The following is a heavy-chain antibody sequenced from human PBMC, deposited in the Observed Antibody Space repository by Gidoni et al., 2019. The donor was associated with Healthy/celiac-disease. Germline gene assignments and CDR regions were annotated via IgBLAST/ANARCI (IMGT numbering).Heavy chain of an antibody. CDR3: TREAGATPAPFDY. Sequence: EVQLVESGGGLVKPGRSLSLSCTASGFTFGDYAMSWFRQAPGKGLEWVGFIRSKAYGGTTEYAASVKGRFTISRDDSKSIAYLQMNSLKTEDTAVYYCTREAGATPAPFDYWGQGTLVTVSS. CDR1: GFTFGDYA. V-gene: IGHV3-49*05. D-gene: IGHD1-26*01. CDR2: IRSKAYGGTT. J-gene: IGHJ4*02.